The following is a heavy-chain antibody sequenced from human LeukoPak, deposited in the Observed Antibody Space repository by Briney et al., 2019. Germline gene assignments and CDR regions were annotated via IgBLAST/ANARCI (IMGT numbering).Heavy chain of an antibody. CDR3: AKDRIIVVPAANNWFDP. Sequence: GGSLRLSCAASGFTFSSYAMSWVRQAPGKGLEWVSAISGSGGSTYYADSVKGRFTISRDNSKNTLYLQMNSLRAEDTAVYYCAKDRIIVVPAANNWFDPWGQGTLVTVSS. CDR2: ISGSGGST. J-gene: IGHJ5*02. D-gene: IGHD2-2*01. V-gene: IGHV3-23*01. CDR1: GFTFSSYA.